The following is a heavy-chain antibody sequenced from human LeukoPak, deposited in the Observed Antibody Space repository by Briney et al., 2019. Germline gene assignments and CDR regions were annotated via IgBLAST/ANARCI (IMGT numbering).Heavy chain of an antibody. CDR2: IYYSGST. V-gene: IGHV4-59*01. Sequence: SETLSLTCTVSGGSISSYYWSWIRQPPGKGLEWIGYIYYSGSTNYNPSLKSRVTISVDTSKNRFSLKLSSVTAADTAVYYCARLISGGWYYYYGMDVWGQGTTVTVSS. CDR3: ARLISGGWYYYYGMDV. J-gene: IGHJ6*02. D-gene: IGHD4-23*01. CDR1: GGSISSYY.